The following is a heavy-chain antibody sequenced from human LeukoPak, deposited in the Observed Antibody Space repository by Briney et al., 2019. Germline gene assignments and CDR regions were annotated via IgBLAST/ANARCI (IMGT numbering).Heavy chain of an antibody. CDR2: IRYDGSNK. CDR3: ATPLEGITMIVVVPRASDI. J-gene: IGHJ3*02. V-gene: IGHV3-30*02. D-gene: IGHD3-22*01. CDR1: GFTFSSYG. Sequence: GGSLRLSCAASGFTFSSYGMHWVRQAPGKGLEWVAFIRYDGSNKYYADSVKGRFTISRDNSKNTLYLQMNSLRAEDTAVYYCATPLEGITMIVVVPRASDIWGQGTMVTASS.